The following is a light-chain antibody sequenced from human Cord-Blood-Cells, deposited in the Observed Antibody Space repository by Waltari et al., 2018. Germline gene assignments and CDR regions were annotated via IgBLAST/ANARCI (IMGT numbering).Light chain of an antibody. CDR3: QQYYSTPPWT. CDR2: WAS. Sequence: DIVMTQSPDSLAVSLGERATINCKSSQSVLYSSNNKNYLAWYQQKPGLPPKLLIYWASTRESGVPERFSGSGSETDFTLPISSLQAEDVAVYYCQQYYSTPPWTFGQGTKVEIK. V-gene: IGKV4-1*01. CDR1: QSVLYSSNNKNY. J-gene: IGKJ1*01.